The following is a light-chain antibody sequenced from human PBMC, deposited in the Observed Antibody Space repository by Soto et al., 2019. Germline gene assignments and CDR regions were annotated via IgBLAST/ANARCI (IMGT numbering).Light chain of an antibody. CDR1: QNINNY. Sequence: DLPMNPSPSSLSASVGDRVTITCQASQNINNYLNWYQQKPGRAPKLLIYAASYLGNGVPSRFSGSGSGTYFTLTISSLQPEDLATYYCQQSYTTPLTFDGGTKV. V-gene: IGKV1-39*01. CDR3: QQSYTTPLT. CDR2: AAS. J-gene: IGKJ4*01.